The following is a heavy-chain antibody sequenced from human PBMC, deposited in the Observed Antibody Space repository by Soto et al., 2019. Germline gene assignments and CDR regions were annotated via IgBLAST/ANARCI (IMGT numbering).Heavy chain of an antibody. CDR1: GFNFRDYG. V-gene: IGHV3-33*01. CDR2: IWYDGSNK. J-gene: IGHJ4*02. D-gene: IGHD1-1*01. Sequence: QVQLVESGGGVVQPGRSLRLSCAASGFNFRDYGMHWVRQAPGKGLGWVAVIWYDGSNKYYADSVKGRFTISRDNSKNTLFLQMNSRRAEDTAVYYCARQSLGNIRLRGFDYWGQGTLVTVSS. CDR3: ARQSLGNIRLRGFDY.